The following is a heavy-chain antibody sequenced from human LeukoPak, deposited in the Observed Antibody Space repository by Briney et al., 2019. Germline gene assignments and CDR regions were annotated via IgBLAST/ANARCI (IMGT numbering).Heavy chain of an antibody. Sequence: PGGSLRLSCAASGFTFGSYSMSWVRQAPGKGLEWVSYISSSSSTIYYADSVKGRFTISRDNAKNSLYLQMNSLRAEDTAVYYCARDGSSDAFDIWGQGTMVTVSS. CDR2: ISSSSSTI. V-gene: IGHV3-48*01. J-gene: IGHJ3*02. CDR1: GFTFGSYS. CDR3: ARDGSSDAFDI.